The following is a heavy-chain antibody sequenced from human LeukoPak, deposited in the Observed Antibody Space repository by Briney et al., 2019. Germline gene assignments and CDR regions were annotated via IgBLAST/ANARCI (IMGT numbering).Heavy chain of an antibody. CDR2: ISAYNGNT. J-gene: IGHJ3*02. D-gene: IGHD3-16*01. Sequence: ASVKVSFKASGYTFTSYGISWVRQAPGQGLEWMGLISAYNGNTNYAQKRQGRVTMTTDTSTSTAYMELRSLRSDDTAVYYCARGQLRMITFGGVMGAFDIWGQGTMVTVSS. CDR1: GYTFTSYG. V-gene: IGHV1-18*01. CDR3: ARGQLRMITFGGVMGAFDI.